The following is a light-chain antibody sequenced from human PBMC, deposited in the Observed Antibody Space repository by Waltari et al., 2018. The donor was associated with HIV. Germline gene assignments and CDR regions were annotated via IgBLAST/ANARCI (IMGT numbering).Light chain of an antibody. CDR1: QSVSNNY. V-gene: IGKV3-20*01. Sequence: EIVLTQSPGTLSLSPGERATLSCRASQSVSNNYLAWYQQKPGQAPGLLIDGASSRATGIPDRFSGSGSGTDFTLTISRLEPEDFAVYYCQQYGGSSFTFGPGTKVDIK. CDR2: GAS. CDR3: QQYGGSSFT. J-gene: IGKJ3*01.